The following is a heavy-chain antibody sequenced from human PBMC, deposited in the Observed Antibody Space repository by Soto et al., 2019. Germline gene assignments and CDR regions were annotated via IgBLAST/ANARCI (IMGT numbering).Heavy chain of an antibody. CDR2: VHISGHS. CDR3: ARVRQGCSANNCYFDP. J-gene: IGHJ5*01. V-gene: IGHV4-4*02. Sequence: LSLTCTLSGGPVRAPDWWNWVRQSPDKGLEWIAEVHISGHSNYNPSLRSRVSVSIDSSKNQFYLNLNSVTAADTAIYYCARVRQGCSANNCYFDPWGQGTQVTVSS. CDR1: GGPVRAPDW. D-gene: IGHD1-1*01.